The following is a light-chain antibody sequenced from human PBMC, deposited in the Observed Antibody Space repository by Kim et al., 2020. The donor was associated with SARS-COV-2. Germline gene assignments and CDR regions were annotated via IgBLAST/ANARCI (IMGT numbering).Light chain of an antibody. Sequence: GQRVTISCSGSSANIGSNTVNWYRQLPGTAPKLLIYTNKQRPSGVPDRFSGSKSGTSASLAISGLQSEDEADYYCAAWDDSLNGVVFGGGTQLTFL. CDR2: TNK. J-gene: IGLJ2*01. CDR3: AAWDDSLNGVV. V-gene: IGLV1-44*01. CDR1: SANIGSNT.